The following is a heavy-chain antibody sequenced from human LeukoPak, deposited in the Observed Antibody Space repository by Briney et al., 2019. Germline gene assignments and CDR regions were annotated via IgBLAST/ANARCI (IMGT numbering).Heavy chain of an antibody. J-gene: IGHJ3*02. Sequence: ASVKVSCKASGYNFNIYGIGWVRQAPRQGLEWMGWITAGNVNTNYAQKVQGRVTMTTDTSTSTAYMELRSLRSDDPAVYFCARDLARGYSYGYNAFDIWGQGTMVTVSS. V-gene: IGHV1-18*01. CDR2: ITAGNVNT. D-gene: IGHD5-18*01. CDR1: GYNFNIYG. CDR3: ARDLARGYSYGYNAFDI.